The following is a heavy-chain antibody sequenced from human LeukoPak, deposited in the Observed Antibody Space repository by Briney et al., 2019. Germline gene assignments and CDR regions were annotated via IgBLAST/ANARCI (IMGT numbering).Heavy chain of an antibody. CDR1: GGSFSGYY. Sequence: SETLSLTCAVYGGSFSGYYWSWIRQPPGKGLEWIGEINHSGSTNYNPSLKSRVTISVDTSKNQFSLKLSSVTAADTAVYYCARGFRLVYYYYYYYMDVWGKGTTVTVSS. CDR2: INHSGST. J-gene: IGHJ6*03. D-gene: IGHD6-6*01. CDR3: ARGFRLVYYYYYYYMDV. V-gene: IGHV4-34*01.